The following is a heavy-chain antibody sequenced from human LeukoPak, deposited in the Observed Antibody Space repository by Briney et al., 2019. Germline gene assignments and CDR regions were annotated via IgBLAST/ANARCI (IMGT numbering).Heavy chain of an antibody. V-gene: IGHV5-51*01. CDR3: AKQGGGSSGWHKEHYYYYYMDV. CDR1: GSSFTNYW. J-gene: IGHJ6*03. D-gene: IGHD6-19*01. Sequence: GESLKISCKGSGSSFTNYWIGWVRQMPGKGLEWMGIIYPGDSDTRYSPSFQGQVTISADKSISTAYLQWSSLKASDTAIYYCAKQGGGSSGWHKEHYYYYYMDVWGKGTTVIVSS. CDR2: IYPGDSDT.